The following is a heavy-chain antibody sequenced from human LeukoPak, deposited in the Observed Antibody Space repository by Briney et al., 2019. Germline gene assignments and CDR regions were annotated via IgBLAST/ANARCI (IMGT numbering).Heavy chain of an antibody. J-gene: IGHJ4*02. Sequence: ASVKVSCKASGYTFTGYYMHWMRQAPGQGLEWMGWINPNSGGTNYAQKFQGRVTMTRDTSISTAYMELSRLRSDDTAVYYCASEGPYYDILTGYSYWGQGTLVTVSS. D-gene: IGHD3-9*01. CDR1: GYTFTGYY. CDR2: INPNSGGT. CDR3: ASEGPYYDILTGYSY. V-gene: IGHV1-2*02.